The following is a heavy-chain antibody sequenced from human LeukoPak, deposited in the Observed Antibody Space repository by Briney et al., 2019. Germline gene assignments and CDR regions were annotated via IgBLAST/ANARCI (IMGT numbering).Heavy chain of an antibody. Sequence: GGSLRLSCAASGFTFSNAWMSWVRQAPGKGLEWVGRIKSKTDGGTTDYAAPVKGRFTISRDDSKNTLYLQMNSLKTEDTAVYYCTTNIYYDSSGYYYRVDYWGQGTLVTVSS. J-gene: IGHJ4*02. CDR3: TTNIYYDSSGYYYRVDY. D-gene: IGHD3-22*01. CDR1: GFTFSNAW. CDR2: IKSKTDGGTT. V-gene: IGHV3-15*01.